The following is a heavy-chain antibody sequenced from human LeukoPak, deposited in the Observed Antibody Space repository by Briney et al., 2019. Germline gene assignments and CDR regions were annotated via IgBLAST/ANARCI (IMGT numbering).Heavy chain of an antibody. CDR1: GYTFTNYW. J-gene: IGHJ4*02. CDR3: ARDPGRRYFDY. CDR2: VNPSGGNT. Sequence: ASVKVSCKASGYTFTNYWLHWVRQAPGQGLEWMGIVNPSGGNTNYAQNFQGRVTMTRDASTSTVFMELSSQRHEDTAVYYCARDPGRRYFDYWGQGTLVTISS. V-gene: IGHV1-46*01.